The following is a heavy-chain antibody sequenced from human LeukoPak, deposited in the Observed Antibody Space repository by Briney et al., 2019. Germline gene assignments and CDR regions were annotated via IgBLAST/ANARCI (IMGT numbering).Heavy chain of an antibody. D-gene: IGHD3-22*01. V-gene: IGHV4-61*02. Sequence: SQTLSLTCTVSGGSISSGDYYWSWIRQPAGKGLEWIGRIYTSGSTNYNPSLKSRVTMSVDTSKNQFSLKLSSVTAADTAVYYCARGPVPQDYYDSSGISTNGFFDYWGQGTLVTVSS. CDR2: IYTSGST. J-gene: IGHJ4*02. CDR3: ARGPVPQDYYDSSGISTNGFFDY. CDR1: GGSISSGDYY.